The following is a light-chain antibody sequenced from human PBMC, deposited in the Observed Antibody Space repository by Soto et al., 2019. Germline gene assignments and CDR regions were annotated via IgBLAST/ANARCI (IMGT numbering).Light chain of an antibody. Sequence: EIVLTQSPATLSLSPGERATLSCRAGQSVNIYLSWYQQKPGQAPRLLIYDASNRATGIPDRFSGSGSGTDFALTICSLEPEDFAVYYCQQRISWPLTFGGGTKVEV. CDR3: QQRISWPLT. J-gene: IGKJ4*01. CDR1: QSVNIY. CDR2: DAS. V-gene: IGKV3-11*01.